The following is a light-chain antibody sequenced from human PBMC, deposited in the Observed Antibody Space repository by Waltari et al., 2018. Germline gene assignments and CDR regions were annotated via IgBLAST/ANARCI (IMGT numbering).Light chain of an antibody. CDR2: EGS. V-gene: IGLV2-23*01. CDR3: CSYAGSSTSHVV. CDR1: SSDVGSYNL. Sequence: QSALTQPASVSGSPGQSITISCTGTSSDVGSYNLFSWYQQHPGKAPKLMIYEGSKRPSGVSNRFSGSKSGNTASLTISGLQAEDEADYYCCSYAGSSTSHVVFGGGTKLTAL. J-gene: IGLJ2*01.